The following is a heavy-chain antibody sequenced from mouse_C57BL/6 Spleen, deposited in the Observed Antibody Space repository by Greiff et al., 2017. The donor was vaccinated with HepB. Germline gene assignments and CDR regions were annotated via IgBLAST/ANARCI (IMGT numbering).Heavy chain of an antibody. Sequence: ESGPGLVKPSQSLSLTCSVTGYSITSGYYWNWIRQFPGNKLEWMGYISYDGSNNYNPSLKNRISITRDTSKNQFFLKLNSVTTEDTATYYCARDGGYSNYFDYWGQGTTLTVSS. V-gene: IGHV3-6*01. J-gene: IGHJ2*01. CDR2: ISYDGSN. CDR1: GYSITSGYY. D-gene: IGHD2-5*01. CDR3: ARDGGYSNYFDY.